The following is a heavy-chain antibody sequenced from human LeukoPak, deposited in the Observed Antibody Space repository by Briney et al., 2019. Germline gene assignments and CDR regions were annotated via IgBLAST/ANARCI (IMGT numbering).Heavy chain of an antibody. CDR2: IGGSGVTT. D-gene: IGHD3-22*01. J-gene: IGHJ2*01. CDR3: AKDYYDSSGYYFPNWYFDL. Sequence: GGSLRLSCAASGFTFSSYAMGWVRQAPGKGLEWVSAIGGSGVTTYYADSVKGRFTISRDNSMHTLYLQMNSLRAEDTAVYYCAKDYYDSSGYYFPNWYFDLWGRGTLVTVSS. V-gene: IGHV3-23*01. CDR1: GFTFSSYA.